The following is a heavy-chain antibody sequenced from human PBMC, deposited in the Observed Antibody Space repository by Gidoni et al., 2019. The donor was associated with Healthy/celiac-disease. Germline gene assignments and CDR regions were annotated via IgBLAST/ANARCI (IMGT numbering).Heavy chain of an antibody. D-gene: IGHD6-19*01. CDR2: ISGSGGST. V-gene: IGHV3-23*01. Sequence: EVQLLESGGGLVQPGGSLRLSCAASGFTFSSYAMSWVRQAPGKGLEWVSAISGSGGSTYYAGSVKGRFTISRDNSKNTLYLQMNSLRAEDTAVYYCARSVGIAVAGNWFDPWGQGTLVTVSS. J-gene: IGHJ5*02. CDR3: ARSVGIAVAGNWFDP. CDR1: GFTFSSYA.